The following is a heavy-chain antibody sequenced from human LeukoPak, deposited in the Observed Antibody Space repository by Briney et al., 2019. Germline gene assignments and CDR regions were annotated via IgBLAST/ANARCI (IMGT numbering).Heavy chain of an antibody. Sequence: SETLSLTCAVYGGSFSGCYWSWIRQPPGKGLEWIGEINHSGSTNYNPSLKSRVTISVDTSKNQFSLKLSSVTAADTAVYYCARGNRYCSSTSCYQFDYWGQGTLVTVSS. CDR1: GGSFSGCY. J-gene: IGHJ4*02. CDR2: INHSGST. CDR3: ARGNRYCSSTSCYQFDY. V-gene: IGHV4-34*01. D-gene: IGHD2-2*01.